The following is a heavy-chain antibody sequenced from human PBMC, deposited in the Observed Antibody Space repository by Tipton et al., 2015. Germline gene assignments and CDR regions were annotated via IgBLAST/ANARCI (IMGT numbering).Heavy chain of an antibody. J-gene: IGHJ4*02. Sequence: QVQLVQSGAEVKEPGASVKVSCKASGYTLTSYDINWVRRAPGQGLEWMGWINPNSGGTNYAQKFQGWVTMTRDTSISTAYMELSRVGFDDRAVFYWARGGLMPTGGGGDFDYWGQGTLVTASS. CDR2: INPNSGGT. CDR3: ARGGLMPTGGGGDFDY. CDR1: GYTLTSYD. D-gene: IGHD4-17*01. V-gene: IGHV1-2*04.